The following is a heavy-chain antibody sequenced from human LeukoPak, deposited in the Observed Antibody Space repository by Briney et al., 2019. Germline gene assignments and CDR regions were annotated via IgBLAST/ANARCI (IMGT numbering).Heavy chain of an antibody. CDR2: ISVYNGNT. Sequence: EASVKVSCKASGGTFSSYAISWLRQAPGQGLEWMGWISVYNGNTNYAQKFQGRVTMTTDRSTNTASMELRSLRSDDTAVYYCARESSVAVVPAAIVYWGQGTLVTVSS. CDR3: ARESSVAVVPAAIVY. V-gene: IGHV1-18*01. D-gene: IGHD2-2*02. CDR1: GGTFSSYA. J-gene: IGHJ4*02.